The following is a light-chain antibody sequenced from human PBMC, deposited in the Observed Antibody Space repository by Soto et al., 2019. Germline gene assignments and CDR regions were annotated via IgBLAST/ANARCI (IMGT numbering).Light chain of an antibody. CDR1: SSDIGTYNS. J-gene: IGLJ2*01. Sequence: QSVLTQPASVSGSPGQSITISCTGTSSDIGTYNSVSWYQQHAGKVPKLMIYDVTNRPSGVSDRFSGSKSGNTASLTISGLQAEDEADYYCTSYTNSSTLVFGGGTKVTVL. V-gene: IGLV2-14*01. CDR3: TSYTNSSTLV. CDR2: DVT.